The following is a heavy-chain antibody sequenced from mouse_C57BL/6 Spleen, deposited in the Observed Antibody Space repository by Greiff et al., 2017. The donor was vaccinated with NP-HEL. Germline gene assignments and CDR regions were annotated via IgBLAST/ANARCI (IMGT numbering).Heavy chain of an antibody. D-gene: IGHD2-1*01. V-gene: IGHV1-63*01. Sequence: VQLQQSGAELVRPGTSVKMSCKASGYTFTNYWIGWAKQRPGHGLEWIGDIYPGGGYTNYNEKFKGKATLTADKSSSTAYMQFSSLTSEDSAIYYCARRTYYGKRYWYFDVWGTGTTVTVSS. CDR2: IYPGGGYT. CDR1: GYTFTNYW. J-gene: IGHJ1*03. CDR3: ARRTYYGKRYWYFDV.